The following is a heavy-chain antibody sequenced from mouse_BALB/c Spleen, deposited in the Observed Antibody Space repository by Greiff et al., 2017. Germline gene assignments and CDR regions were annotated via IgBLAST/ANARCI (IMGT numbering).Heavy chain of an antibody. CDR2: ISSGSSTI. Sequence: EVQGVESGGGLVQPGGSRKLSCAASGFTFSSFGMHWVRQAPEKGLEWVAYISSGSSTIYYADTVKGRFTISRDNPKNTLFLQMTSLRSEDTAMYYCARSITTATIFHWYFDVWGAGTTVTVSS. V-gene: IGHV5-17*02. D-gene: IGHD1-2*01. CDR3: ARSITTATIFHWYFDV. J-gene: IGHJ1*01. CDR1: GFTFSSFG.